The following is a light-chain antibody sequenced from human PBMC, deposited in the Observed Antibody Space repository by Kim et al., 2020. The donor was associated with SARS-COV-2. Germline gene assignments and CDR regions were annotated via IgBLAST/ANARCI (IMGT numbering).Light chain of an antibody. Sequence: DIQMTQSPSTLSASVGDRVTITCRASQIINPYLAWYQQKPGKAPILLIYEASSLQIGVPSRFSGAGSGAEFTLTINSLQPDDSATYYCQHYIRFPYTFGQGTKVEI. CDR2: EAS. CDR3: QHYIRFPYT. J-gene: IGKJ2*01. CDR1: QIINPY. V-gene: IGKV1-5*03.